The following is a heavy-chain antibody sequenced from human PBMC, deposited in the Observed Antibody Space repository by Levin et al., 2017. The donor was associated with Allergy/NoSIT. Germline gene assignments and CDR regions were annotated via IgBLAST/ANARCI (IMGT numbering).Heavy chain of an antibody. CDR3: AKEGGYKVIYGWMDV. J-gene: IGHJ6*02. Sequence: GESLKISCAASGFTFSSYAMSWVRQAPGKGLEWVSAISGSGGSTYYADSVKGRFTISRDNSKNTLYLQMNSLRAEDTAVYYCAKEGGYKVIYGWMDVWGQGTTVTVSS. CDR2: ISGSGGST. CDR1: GFTFSSYA. D-gene: IGHD1-14*01. V-gene: IGHV3-23*01.